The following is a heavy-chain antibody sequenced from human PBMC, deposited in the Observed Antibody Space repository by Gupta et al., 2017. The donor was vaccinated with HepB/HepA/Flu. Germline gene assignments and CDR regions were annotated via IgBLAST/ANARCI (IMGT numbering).Heavy chain of an antibody. CDR3: ARDLGYNYDGSDY. CDR1: GGIFSSST. D-gene: IGHD3-22*01. CDR2: IIPILGKA. V-gene: IGHV1-69*04. Sequence: QVQLVQSEAEVKKPGSSVKVSCKASGGIFSSSTIRWVRQAPGQGLEWMGRIIPILGKAIYAQKFQGRVTITADKSTSTVHMELSSLRSDDTAVFYCARDLGYNYDGSDYWGQGTLVTVSS. J-gene: IGHJ4*02.